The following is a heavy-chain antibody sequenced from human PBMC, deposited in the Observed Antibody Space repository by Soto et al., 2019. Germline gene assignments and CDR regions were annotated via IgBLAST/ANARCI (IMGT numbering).Heavy chain of an antibody. CDR1: GFTFSSYG. V-gene: IGHV3-30*18. J-gene: IGHJ6*01. CDR2: ISYDGSNK. D-gene: IGHD3-16*01. Sequence: QVQLVESGGGVVQPGRSLRLSCAASGFTFSSYGMHWVRQAPGKGLEWVAVISYDGSNKYYADSVKGRFTISRDNSKNTLYLQMNSLRAEDTAVYYCAKSLGVALGEDMDVW. CDR3: AKSLGVALGEDMDV.